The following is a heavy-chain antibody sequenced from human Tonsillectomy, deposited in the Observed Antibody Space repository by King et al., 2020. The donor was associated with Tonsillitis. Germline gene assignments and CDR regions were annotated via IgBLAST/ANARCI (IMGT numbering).Heavy chain of an antibody. V-gene: IGHV1-18*04. D-gene: IGHD5-12*01. CDR2: ISAYNGNT. CDR1: GYTFTSYG. J-gene: IGHJ4*02. Sequence: QLVQSGAEVKKPGASVKVSCKTSGYTFTSYGISWVRQAPGQGLEWMGWISAYNGNTNYAQKLQGRVTMTTDTSTRTAYMELRSLRSDDTAVYYCARMATVDLYGFFDYWGQGTLVTVSS. CDR3: ARMATVDLYGFFDY.